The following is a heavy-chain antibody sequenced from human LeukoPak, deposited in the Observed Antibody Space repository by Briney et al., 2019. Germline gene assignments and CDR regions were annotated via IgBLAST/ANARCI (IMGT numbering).Heavy chain of an antibody. V-gene: IGHV3-48*04. Sequence: GGSLRLSCAASGFTFSSYSMNWVRQAPGKGLEWVSYISSSGSTIHYADSVKGRFTISRDNAKNSLYLQMNSLRAEDTAVYYCAREWNYDLWDYWGQGSLVTVSS. CDR2: ISSSGSTI. CDR1: GFTFSSYS. CDR3: AREWNYDLWDY. D-gene: IGHD3-3*01. J-gene: IGHJ4*02.